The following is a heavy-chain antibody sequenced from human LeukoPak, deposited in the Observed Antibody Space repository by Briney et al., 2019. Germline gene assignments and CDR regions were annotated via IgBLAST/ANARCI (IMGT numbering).Heavy chain of an antibody. V-gene: IGHV3-15*01. D-gene: IGHD5-18*01. CDR3: TTGLVTLYY. CDR2: IKSKTDDGTT. CDR1: GFTLSNAW. J-gene: IGHJ4*02. Sequence: GGSLRLSRAASGFTLSNAWMSWLRQAPPKGLEWVGRIKSKTDDGTTDYAAPVKGRFTISRDDSKNTLYLQMNSLKTECTAVYYCTTGLVTLYYWGQGTLVTVSS.